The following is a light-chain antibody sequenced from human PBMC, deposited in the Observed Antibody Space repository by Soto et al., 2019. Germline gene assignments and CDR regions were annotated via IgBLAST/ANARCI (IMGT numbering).Light chain of an antibody. CDR2: EVS. J-gene: IGLJ2*01. V-gene: IGLV2-14*01. CDR1: SRDVGGYNY. CDR3: SSYTSSSTLVV. Sequence: QSALTQPASVSGSPVQSITISCTGTSRDVGGYNYVSWYQQHPGKAPKLMIYEVSNRPSGVSNRFSGSKSGNTASLTISGLQAEDEADYYCSSYTSSSTLVVFGGGTQLTVL.